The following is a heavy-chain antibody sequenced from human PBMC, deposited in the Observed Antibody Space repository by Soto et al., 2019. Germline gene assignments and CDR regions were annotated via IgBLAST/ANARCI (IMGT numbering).Heavy chain of an antibody. V-gene: IGHV1-69*13. Sequence: ASVNVSCKAAGGTFSSYSISWVRQAPGQWLELMGGIIPIFGTANYAQKFKGRVTITADESTSTAYMELSSLRSEDTAVYYCAVGYYYDSSCYNAIWDIWGQGTMVSVSS. CDR3: AVGYYYDSSCYNAIWDI. D-gene: IGHD3-22*01. CDR1: GGTFSSYS. J-gene: IGHJ3*02. CDR2: IIPIFGTA.